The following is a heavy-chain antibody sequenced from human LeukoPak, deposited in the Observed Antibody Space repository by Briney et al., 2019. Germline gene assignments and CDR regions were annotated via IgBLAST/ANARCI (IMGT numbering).Heavy chain of an antibody. D-gene: IGHD2-2*01. CDR1: GFTFSSYW. Sequence: PGGSLRLSCAASGFTFSSYWMHWVRQVPRKGLVWVSRINPDGSSTTYAGSVKGRFTISRDNAKNTLYLQMNSLRAEDTAVYYCARSSSSWYPLDCWGQGTLVTVSS. CDR3: ARSSSSWYPLDC. V-gene: IGHV3-74*01. CDR2: INPDGSST. J-gene: IGHJ4*02.